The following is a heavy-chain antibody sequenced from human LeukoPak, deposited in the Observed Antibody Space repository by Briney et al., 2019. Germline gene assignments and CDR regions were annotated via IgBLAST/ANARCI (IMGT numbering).Heavy chain of an antibody. Sequence: SETLSLTCFVSGGSMNNYYWSWIRQPPGKRMEWIGYIYYSGNTNYNPSLKSRVTMSVETSKNQFSLKLRSVTAADTAVYYCVRSPPGGNQWLVIDYWGQGTLVTVSS. CDR3: VRSPPGGNQWLVIDY. J-gene: IGHJ4*02. D-gene: IGHD6-19*01. CDR1: GGSMNNYY. CDR2: IYYSGNT. V-gene: IGHV4-59*01.